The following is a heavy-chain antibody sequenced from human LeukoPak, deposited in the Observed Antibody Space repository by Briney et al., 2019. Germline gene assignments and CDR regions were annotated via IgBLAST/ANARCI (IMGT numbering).Heavy chain of an antibody. CDR1: GYTFTSYD. CDR2: VNPNSGNT. J-gene: IGHJ6*02. CDR3: ARFGLYYYGMDV. D-gene: IGHD3-10*01. V-gene: IGHV1-8*01. Sequence: ASVKVSCKASGYTFTSYDINWVRQATGQGLEWMGWVNPNSGNTGYAQKFQGRVTMTRNTSISTAYMELSSLRSEDTAVYYCARFGLYYYGMDVWGQGTTVTVSS.